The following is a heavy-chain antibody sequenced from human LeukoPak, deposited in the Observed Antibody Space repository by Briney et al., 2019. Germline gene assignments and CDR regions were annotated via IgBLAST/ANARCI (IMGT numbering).Heavy chain of an antibody. CDR1: GFTFSSYS. V-gene: IGHV3-48*04. CDR3: ARGRGSWYGVYFDY. CDR2: ISSSSSTI. J-gene: IGHJ4*02. Sequence: GGSLRLSCAASGFTFSSYSMNWVRQAPGKGLEWVSYISSSSSTIYYADSVKGRFTTSRDNAKDSLYLQMNSLRTEDTAVYYCARGRGSWYGVYFDYWGQGTLVTVSS. D-gene: IGHD6-13*01.